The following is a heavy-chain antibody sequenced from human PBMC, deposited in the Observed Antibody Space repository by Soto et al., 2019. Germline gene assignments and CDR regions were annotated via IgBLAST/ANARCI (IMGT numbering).Heavy chain of an antibody. CDR3: AREGGFVAANDAFDI. V-gene: IGHV4-30-4*01. Sequence: SETLSLTCTVSGGSISSGDYYWSWIRQPPGKGLEWIGYIYYSGSTYYNPSLKSRVTISVDTSKNQFSLKLSSVTAADTAVYYCAREGGFVAANDAFDIWGQGTMVTVS. D-gene: IGHD2-15*01. CDR1: GGSISSGDYY. J-gene: IGHJ3*02. CDR2: IYYSGST.